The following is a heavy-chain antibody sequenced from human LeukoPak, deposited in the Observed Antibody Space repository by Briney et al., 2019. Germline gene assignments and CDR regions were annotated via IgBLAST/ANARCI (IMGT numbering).Heavy chain of an antibody. J-gene: IGHJ6*03. V-gene: IGHV3-23*01. CDR1: GFTFSRYA. CDR3: AKLGAAGGTYYMDV. CDR2: ISGSGGST. Sequence: PGGSLRLSCAASGFTFSRYAMSWVRQAPGKGLECVSPISGSGGSTSYADSVKGRFTISRDNSKNTLFLQMNSLRADDTAIYYCAKLGAAGGTYYMDVWGKGTTVTVSS. D-gene: IGHD6-13*01.